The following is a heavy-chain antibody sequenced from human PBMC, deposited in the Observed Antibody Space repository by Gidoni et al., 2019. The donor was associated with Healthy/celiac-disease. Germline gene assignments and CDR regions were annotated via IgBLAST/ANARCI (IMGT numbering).Heavy chain of an antibody. J-gene: IGHJ3*02. CDR1: GGTFSSYA. Sequence: QVQLVQSGAEVKKPGSSVKVSCKASGGTFSSYAISWVRQAPGQGLEWMGGIIPIFGTANYAQKFQGRVTITADESTSTAYMELSSLRSEDTAVYYCARVGPYGDKPYGAFDIWGQGTMVTVSS. D-gene: IGHD4-17*01. CDR2: IIPIFGTA. V-gene: IGHV1-69*01. CDR3: ARVGPYGDKPYGAFDI.